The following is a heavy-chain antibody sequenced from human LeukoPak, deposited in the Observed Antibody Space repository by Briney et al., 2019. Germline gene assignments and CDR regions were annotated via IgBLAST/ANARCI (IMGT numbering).Heavy chain of an antibody. CDR1: GDSVSSDSAA. CDR2: TYYRSKWYY. V-gene: IGHV6-1*01. CDR3: ARDPVGGSTIFDS. Sequence: SQTLSLTRAISGDSVSSDSAAWNWIRQSPSRGLEWLARTYYRSKWYYDYALAVKSRITINPDTSKNQFYLQLNSVTPEDTAVYFCARDPVGGSTIFDSWGQGPLVTVSS. D-gene: IGHD1-26*01. J-gene: IGHJ4*02.